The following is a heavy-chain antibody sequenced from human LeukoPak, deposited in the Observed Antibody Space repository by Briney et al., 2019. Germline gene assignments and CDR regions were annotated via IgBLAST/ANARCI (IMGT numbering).Heavy chain of an antibody. CDR2: INHSEST. CDR3: ARGLRWVVREVLPPPFFVY. D-gene: IGHD3-10*01. V-gene: IGHV4-34*01. CDR1: GGSFSGYY. Sequence: PSETLSLTCAVYGGSFSGYYWSWIRQPPGKGLEWIGEINHSESTNYNPSLKSRVTISVDTSKNQFSLKLSSVTAADTAVYYCARGLRWVVREVLPPPFFVYWGQGTLVTVSS. J-gene: IGHJ4*02.